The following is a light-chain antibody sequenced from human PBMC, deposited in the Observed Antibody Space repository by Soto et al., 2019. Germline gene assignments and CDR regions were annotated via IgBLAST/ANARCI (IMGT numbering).Light chain of an antibody. CDR2: DVS. J-gene: IGLJ2*01. Sequence: QSALTQPASVSGSPGQSITISCTGTSSDVGGYNYVSWYQQHPGKAAKLKIYDVSNRPSGVSNRFSGSKSGNTASLTISGLQAEDEADYYCSSYTSSSTRVFGGGTQLTVL. CDR1: SSDVGGYNY. V-gene: IGLV2-14*01. CDR3: SSYTSSSTRV.